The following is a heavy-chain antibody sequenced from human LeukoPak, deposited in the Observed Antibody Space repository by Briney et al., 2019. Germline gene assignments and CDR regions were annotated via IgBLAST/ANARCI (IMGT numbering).Heavy chain of an antibody. CDR3: ARENSSSWPYNWFDP. D-gene: IGHD6-13*01. V-gene: IGHV1-69*06. CDR1: GGTFSSYA. Sequence: ASVKVSCKASGGTFSSYAISWVRQAPGQGLEWMGGIIPIFGTANYAQKFQGRVTITADKSTSTAYMELSSLRSEDTAVYYCARENSSSWPYNWFDPWGQGTLVTVSS. CDR2: IIPIFGTA. J-gene: IGHJ5*02.